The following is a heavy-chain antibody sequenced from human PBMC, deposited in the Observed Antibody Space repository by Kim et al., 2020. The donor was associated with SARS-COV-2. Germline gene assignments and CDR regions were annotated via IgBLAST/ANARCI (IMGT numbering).Heavy chain of an antibody. V-gene: IGHV4-39*01. CDR3: ARQWVMEYNWFDP. J-gene: IGHJ5*02. D-gene: IGHD3-16*01. Sequence: SETLSLTCTVSGGSISSSSYYWGWLRQPPGKGLEWIGSIYYSGSTYYNPSLKSRGIISVDTSKNQFSLKLSSVTAADTAVYYCARQWVMEYNWFDPWGQGTLVTVSS. CDR1: GGSISSSSYY. CDR2: IYYSGST.